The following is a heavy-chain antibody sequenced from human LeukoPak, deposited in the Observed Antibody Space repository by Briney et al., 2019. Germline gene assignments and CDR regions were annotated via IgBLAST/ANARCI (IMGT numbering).Heavy chain of an antibody. D-gene: IGHD3-10*01. V-gene: IGHV4-59*01. CDR3: ARVEEGYGSGRRENYYYYYMDV. CDR2: IYYSGST. Sequence: SETLSLTCTVSGGSISSYYWSWIRQPSGRGLEWIGYIYYSGSTDYNPSFQSRVSISVDTSKKQFSLKLSSVTAADTAVYYCARVEEGYGSGRRENYYYYYMDVWGKGTTVTISS. J-gene: IGHJ6*03. CDR1: GGSISSYY.